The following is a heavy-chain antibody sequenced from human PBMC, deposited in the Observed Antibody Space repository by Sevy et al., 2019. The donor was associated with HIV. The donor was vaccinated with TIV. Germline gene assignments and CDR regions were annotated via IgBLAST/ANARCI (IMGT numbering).Heavy chain of an antibody. CDR1: AGSFSGYY. Sequence: SETLSLTCAVYAGSFSGYYWSWIRQPPGKGLEWIGEINHSGSTNYNPSLKSRVTISVDTSKNQFSLKLSSVTAADTAVYYCARTVLLWFGEVRAFDIWGQGTMVTVSS. CDR2: INHSGST. J-gene: IGHJ3*02. D-gene: IGHD3-10*01. V-gene: IGHV4-34*01. CDR3: ARTVLLWFGEVRAFDI.